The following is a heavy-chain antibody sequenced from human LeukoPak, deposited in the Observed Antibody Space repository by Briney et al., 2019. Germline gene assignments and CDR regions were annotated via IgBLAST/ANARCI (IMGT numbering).Heavy chain of an antibody. V-gene: IGHV3-30*18. D-gene: IGHD6-6*01. CDR1: GFTFSKYG. CDR2: ISYDGIHK. CDR3: AKRYSSSSSFDY. J-gene: IGHJ4*02. Sequence: GGSLRLSCAASGFTFSKYGMQWGREAPGRGLEWVGVISYDGIHKEYAHSVKGQFTISRDNSKNTLYLDMTSLRAEHTAVYYCAKRYSSSSSFDYWGQGTLVTVSS.